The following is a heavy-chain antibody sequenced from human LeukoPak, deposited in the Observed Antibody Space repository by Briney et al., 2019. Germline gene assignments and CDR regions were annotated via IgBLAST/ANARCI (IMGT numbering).Heavy chain of an antibody. V-gene: IGHV3-23*01. CDR1: GFTFSSYA. J-gene: IGHJ3*02. CDR2: ISGSGGST. CDR3: AKDYYDSSGYPPLDAFDI. Sequence: GGSLRLSCAASGFTFSSYAMSWVRQAPGKGLEWVSAISGSGGSTYYADSVKGRFTISRDNSKNTLYPQMNSLRAEDTAVYYCAKDYYDSSGYPPLDAFDIWGQGTMVTVSS. D-gene: IGHD3-22*01.